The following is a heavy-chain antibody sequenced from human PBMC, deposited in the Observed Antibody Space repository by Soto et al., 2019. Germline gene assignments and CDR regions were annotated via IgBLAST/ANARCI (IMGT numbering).Heavy chain of an antibody. D-gene: IGHD3-10*01. CDR3: AKPGVRGAPRWFDP. V-gene: IGHV3-23*01. CDR2: ISGSGGST. J-gene: IGHJ5*02. Sequence: GGSLSLSCAASGCTFSGYAMGWVRRAPGKGLEWVSAISGSGGSTYYADSVKGRFTISRDDSKNTLYLQMNSLRAEDTAVYYCAKPGVRGAPRWFDPWGQGTLVTVSS. CDR1: GCTFSGYA.